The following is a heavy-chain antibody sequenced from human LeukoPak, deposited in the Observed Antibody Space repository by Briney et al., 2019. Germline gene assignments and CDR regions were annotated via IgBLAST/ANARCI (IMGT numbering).Heavy chain of an antibody. CDR2: LYSGGNT. V-gene: IGHV3-66*01. J-gene: IGHJ4*02. D-gene: IGHD5-18*01. CDR1: GFTVRTNY. CDR3: ARVGSGDIYGDGDY. Sequence: GVSLRLSCAASGFTVRTNYMSWVPQAPGKGREWVTVLYSGGNTYYTDSVKGRFTISRDDSKNTLYVQMSSLRVEDTAVYYCARVGSGDIYGDGDYWGQGTLVTVSS.